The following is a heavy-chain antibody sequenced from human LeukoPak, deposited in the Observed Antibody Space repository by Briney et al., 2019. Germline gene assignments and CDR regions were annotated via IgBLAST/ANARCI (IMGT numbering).Heavy chain of an antibody. CDR1: GGSISSHY. CDR2: IYYSGNT. D-gene: IGHD2-15*01. CDR3: AASNCSGGSCYSSRAFDI. Sequence: PSETLSLTCTVSGGSISSHYWSWIRHPPGKGLEWIGYIYYSGNTNYNPSLKSRVTKSVDTSKNQFSLKLSSVTAADTAVYYCAASNCSGGSCYSSRAFDIWGQGTMVTVSS. J-gene: IGHJ3*02. V-gene: IGHV4-59*11.